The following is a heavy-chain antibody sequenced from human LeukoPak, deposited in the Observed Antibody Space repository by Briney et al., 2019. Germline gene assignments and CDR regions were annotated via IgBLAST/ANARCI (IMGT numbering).Heavy chain of an antibody. J-gene: IGHJ6*03. CDR1: KFTFSDYW. V-gene: IGHV3-7*01. Sequence: GGSLRLSCVASKFTFSDYWMTWVHQAPGKGPEWVAYMNQFGNEKNYLDSVKGRFTTSRDNAKNSLYLQMNSLRAEDTAVYYCARAPYCGGDCYLYYYYMDVWGRGTTVTVSS. CDR3: ARAPYCGGDCYLYYYYMDV. D-gene: IGHD2-21*02. CDR2: MNQFGNEK.